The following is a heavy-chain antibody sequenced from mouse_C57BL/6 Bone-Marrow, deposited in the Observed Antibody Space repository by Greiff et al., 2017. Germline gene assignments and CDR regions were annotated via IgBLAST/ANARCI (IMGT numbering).Heavy chain of an antibody. CDR3: AKNGSPWYFDV. J-gene: IGHJ1*03. CDR1: GFSLTSYG. CDR2: IWSGGST. Sequence: QVQLQQSGPGLVQPSPSLSITCTASGFSLTSYGVHWVRQPPGKGLEWLGVIWSGGSTDYNAAFISRMSISKDNSKSQVFFKMNSQQADDTARYYCAKNGSPWYFDVWGTGTTVTVSS. V-gene: IGHV2-4*01. D-gene: IGHD1-1*01.